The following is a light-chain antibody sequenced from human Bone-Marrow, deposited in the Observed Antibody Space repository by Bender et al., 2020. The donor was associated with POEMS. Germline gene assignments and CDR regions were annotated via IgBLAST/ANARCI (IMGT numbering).Light chain of an antibody. Sequence: SYEVTQPPSVSVSPGQTASITCSGDDLGDKYVAWYQQKPGQSPVLVIYQDTKRPSGIPERFSGSNSGNTATLTISGTQAMEEADHYCRGWDAYSVIFGGGAQLTVL. V-gene: IGLV3-1*01. CDR1: DLGDKY. J-gene: IGLJ2*01. CDR2: QDT. CDR3: RGWDAYSVI.